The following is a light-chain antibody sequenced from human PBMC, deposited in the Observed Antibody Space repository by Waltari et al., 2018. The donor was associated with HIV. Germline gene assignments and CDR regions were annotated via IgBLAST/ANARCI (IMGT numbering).Light chain of an antibody. Sequence: SYDLTQPPSVSVSPGQTARITCSGAALPKQYAYLYQQKSGQAPRLIIFNDTERPAGIPERFSGSTSGTTVSLTIRGVQAEDEAAYHCQSADSSGTHVVFGGGTKLTV. V-gene: IGLV3-25*03. CDR3: QSADSSGTHVV. CDR1: ALPKQY. CDR2: NDT. J-gene: IGLJ2*01.